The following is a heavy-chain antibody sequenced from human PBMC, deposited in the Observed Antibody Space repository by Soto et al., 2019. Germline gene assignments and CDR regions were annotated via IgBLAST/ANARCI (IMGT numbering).Heavy chain of an antibody. CDR3: ARRYCIGSDCFGGYGMDV. Sequence: QVQLVESGGGVVQPGRSLRLSCAASGLTFSNSGMHWVHQAPGKGLEWVAVIWHDGSIKYYADSVKGRFTISRDNSKNTLYLQMNSLRVEDTAVYYCARRYCIGSDCFGGYGMDVWGQGTTVTVSS. CDR2: IWHDGSIK. J-gene: IGHJ6*02. D-gene: IGHD2-15*01. V-gene: IGHV3-33*01. CDR1: GLTFSNSG.